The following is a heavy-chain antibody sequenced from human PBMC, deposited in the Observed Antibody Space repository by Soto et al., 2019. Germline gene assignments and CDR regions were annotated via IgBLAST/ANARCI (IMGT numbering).Heavy chain of an antibody. D-gene: IGHD1-20*01. CDR3: VRDNFSDETLFDS. Sequence: QVQLVQSGGGVVQPGKSLRLSCAASGFTFSRYAMHWVRQAPGEGLEWVALVSSDGSSKYYADSVKGRFTITRDNSEDVVYLQMTSLRGEDTADYYCVRDNFSDETLFDSWGQGTLVTVSS. V-gene: IGHV3-30*04. CDR1: GFTFSRYA. J-gene: IGHJ4*02. CDR2: VSSDGSSK.